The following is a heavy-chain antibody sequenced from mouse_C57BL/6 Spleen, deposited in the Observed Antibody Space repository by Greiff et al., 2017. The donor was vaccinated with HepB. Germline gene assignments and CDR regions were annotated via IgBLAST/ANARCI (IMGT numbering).Heavy chain of an antibody. CDR2: IYPGSGST. J-gene: IGHJ4*01. D-gene: IGHD2-4*01. Sequence: QVQLQQPGAELVKPGASVKMSCKASGYTFTSYWITWVKQRPGQGLEWIGDIYPGSGSTNYNEKFKSKATLTVDTSSSTAYMQRSSLTSEDSAVYYCARDYDEGYYAMDYWGQGTSVTVSS. V-gene: IGHV1-55*01. CDR1: GYTFTSYW. CDR3: ARDYDEGYYAMDY.